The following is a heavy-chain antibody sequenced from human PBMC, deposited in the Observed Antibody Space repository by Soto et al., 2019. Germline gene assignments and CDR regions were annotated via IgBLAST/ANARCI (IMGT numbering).Heavy chain of an antibody. CDR1: GYSCPRYG. CDR2: IYPADSPT. CDR3: ARLRSSAPSDTFGI. Sequence: PGESPKISHKGAGYSCPRYGGGWVRQMPGQGLEWLGSIYPADSPTRYSPFCLGQVTISADKSIRPAYLQWSSLKASDTAMYYCARLRSSAPSDTFGIRGQRTMVTVSS. J-gene: IGHJ3*02. V-gene: IGHV5-51*01. D-gene: IGHD6-25*01.